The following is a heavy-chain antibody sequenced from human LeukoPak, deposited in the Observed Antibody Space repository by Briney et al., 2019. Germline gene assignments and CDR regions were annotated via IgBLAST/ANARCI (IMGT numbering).Heavy chain of an antibody. Sequence: GGSLRLSCAASGFTFSRYSMHWVRQVPGKGLEYVSTISSNGDNTYYANSVKGRFIISRDNSENTLYLQMGSLRAEDMALYYCARLREQQFIRGAFDIWGRGTMVTVSS. J-gene: IGHJ3*02. CDR1: GFTFSRYS. CDR2: ISSNGDNT. V-gene: IGHV3-64*01. CDR3: ARLREQQFIRGAFDI. D-gene: IGHD6-13*01.